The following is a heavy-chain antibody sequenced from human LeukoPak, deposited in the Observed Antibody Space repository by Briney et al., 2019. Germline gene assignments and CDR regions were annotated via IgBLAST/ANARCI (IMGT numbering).Heavy chain of an antibody. Sequence: SGTLSLTCTVSGGSISSSSYYWGWIRQPPGKGLEWIGSIYYSGSTYYNPSLKSRATISVDTSKNQFSLKLSSVTAADTAVYYCARDGTGAAAAPVDYYYGMDVWGQGTTVTVSS. J-gene: IGHJ6*02. D-gene: IGHD6-13*01. CDR2: IYYSGST. CDR3: ARDGTGAAAAPVDYYYGMDV. CDR1: GGSISSSSYY. V-gene: IGHV4-39*07.